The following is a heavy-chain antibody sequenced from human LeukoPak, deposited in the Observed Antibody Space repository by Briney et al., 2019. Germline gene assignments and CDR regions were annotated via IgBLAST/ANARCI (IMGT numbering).Heavy chain of an antibody. J-gene: IGHJ4*02. Sequence: KISCKGSGYSFTYWIGWLRQAPGQRLEWMGWINAGNGNTKYSQKFQGRVTITRATSASTAYMELSSLRSEDTAVYFCASLSLDSSGHDCWGQGTLVTVSS. V-gene: IGHV1-3*01. CDR1: GYSFTYW. CDR3: ASLSLDSSGHDC. CDR2: INAGNGNT. D-gene: IGHD6-19*01.